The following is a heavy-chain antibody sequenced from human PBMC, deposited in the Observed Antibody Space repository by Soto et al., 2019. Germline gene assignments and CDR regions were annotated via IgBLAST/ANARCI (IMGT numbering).Heavy chain of an antibody. Sequence: QVQLVQSGAEVKKPGASVKVSCKASGYTFTSYAISWVRQAPGQGLEWMGGIIPIFGTANYAQKFQGRVTITADKSTSTAYMELSSLRSEDTAVYYCARAYYYDSSGYRAFDIWGQGTMVTVSS. CDR1: GYTFTSYA. V-gene: IGHV1-69*06. CDR2: IIPIFGTA. D-gene: IGHD3-22*01. CDR3: ARAYYYDSSGYRAFDI. J-gene: IGHJ3*02.